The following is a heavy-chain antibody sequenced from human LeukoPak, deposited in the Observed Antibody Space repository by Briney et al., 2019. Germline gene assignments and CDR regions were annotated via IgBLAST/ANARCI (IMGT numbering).Heavy chain of an antibody. D-gene: IGHD3-9*01. Sequence: PGGSLRVSCAASGFSVSSNYMASVRQAPGKGLEWVSVIYSGGNTYYADSVKGRFSISRDNYKNTVYLQMNSLRAEDTAVYFCTRGKVTGSYYYYGMDVWGPGTRVTVSS. J-gene: IGHJ6*02. CDR2: IYSGGNT. CDR1: GFSVSSNY. V-gene: IGHV3-66*01. CDR3: TRGKVTGSYYYYGMDV.